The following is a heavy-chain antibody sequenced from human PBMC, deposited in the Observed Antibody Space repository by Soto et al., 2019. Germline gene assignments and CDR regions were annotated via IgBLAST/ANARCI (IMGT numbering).Heavy chain of an antibody. J-gene: IGHJ4*02. CDR3: ARHIDY. CDR2: IYYRRST. Sequence: QLQLQESGPGLVKPSETLSLTCTVSGGSISSSSYYWGWIRQAPGKGLEWIGRIYYRRSTYYNPSPQSRYTASVDTSKTQFSLKVSPVTGADTAVYYCARHIDYWGQGTLVTVSS. CDR1: GGSISSSSYY. V-gene: IGHV4-39*01.